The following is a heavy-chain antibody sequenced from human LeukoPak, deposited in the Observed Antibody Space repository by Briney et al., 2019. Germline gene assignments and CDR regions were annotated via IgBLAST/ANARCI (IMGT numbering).Heavy chain of an antibody. V-gene: IGHV1-8*01. CDR2: MNPNSGNT. D-gene: IGHD1-1*01. CDR1: GYTFTSYD. CDR3: AGGKLRESYYYYGMDV. J-gene: IGHJ6*02. Sequence: EASVKVSCKASGYTFTSYDINWVRQATGQGLEWMGLMNPNSGNTGYAQKFQGRVTMTRNTSISTAYMELSSLRSEDTAVYYCAGGKLRESYYYYGMDVWGQGTTVTVSS.